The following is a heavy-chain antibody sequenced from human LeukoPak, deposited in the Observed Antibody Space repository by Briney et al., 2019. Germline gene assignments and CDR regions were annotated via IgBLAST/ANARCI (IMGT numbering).Heavy chain of an antibody. Sequence: KPGGSLRLSCAASGFTFSSYSMNWVRQAPGKGLEWVSSISGSSSYIYYADSVKGRFTISRDNAKNSLYLQMNSLRAEDTAVYYCARGINCSGGSCYSEVDAFDIWGQGTMVTVSS. CDR2: ISGSSSYI. J-gene: IGHJ3*02. CDR3: ARGINCSGGSCYSEVDAFDI. CDR1: GFTFSSYS. V-gene: IGHV3-21*01. D-gene: IGHD2-15*01.